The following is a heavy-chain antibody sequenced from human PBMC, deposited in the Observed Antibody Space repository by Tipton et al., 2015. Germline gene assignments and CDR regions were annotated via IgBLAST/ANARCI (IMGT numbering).Heavy chain of an antibody. CDR1: GDSISSSNW. D-gene: IGHD7-27*01. V-gene: IGHV4-4*02. Sequence: TLSLTCAVSGDSISSSNWWSWVRQSPGKGLEWIGEINDIGGPKYNPSVESRVTISVDNSQNQFSLKLTSGTAADTAVYYCARDRAWGFDYWGQGTLVTVSS. CDR2: INDIGGP. CDR3: ARDRAWGFDY. J-gene: IGHJ4*02.